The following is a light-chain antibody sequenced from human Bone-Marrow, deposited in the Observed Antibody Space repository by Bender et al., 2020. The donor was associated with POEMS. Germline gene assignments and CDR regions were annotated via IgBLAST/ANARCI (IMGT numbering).Light chain of an antibody. CDR2: SSH. CDR3: AVWYDSLNGWV. J-gene: IGLJ3*02. V-gene: IGLV1-44*01. CDR1: SSNIGAHA. Sequence: QSVLTQPPSAPGTPGQRVTISCSGGSSNIGAHAVNWYQHLPGTAPKLLIYSSHRRPSEVPDRFSGSRSGTSASLAISGLQSEDEADYYCAVWYDSLNGWVFGGGTKLTVL.